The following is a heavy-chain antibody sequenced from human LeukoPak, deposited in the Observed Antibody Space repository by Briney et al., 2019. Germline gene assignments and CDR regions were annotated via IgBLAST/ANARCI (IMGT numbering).Heavy chain of an antibody. CDR3: ARHAELLYYFDY. J-gene: IGHJ4*02. Sequence: PSETLSLTCTVSGGSLSSYYWSWIRQPPGKGLEWIGYIHHSGSTNYNPSLNSRVTISVDTSKNQFSLNLSSVTAADTAVYYCARHAELLYYFDYWGQGTLVTVSP. V-gene: IGHV4-59*08. D-gene: IGHD3-10*01. CDR2: IHHSGST. CDR1: GGSLSSYY.